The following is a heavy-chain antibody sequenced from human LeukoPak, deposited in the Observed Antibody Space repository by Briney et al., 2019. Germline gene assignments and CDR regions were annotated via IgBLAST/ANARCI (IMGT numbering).Heavy chain of an antibody. J-gene: IGHJ4*02. D-gene: IGHD2-15*01. CDR2: IYYSGST. V-gene: IGHV4-31*03. CDR3: ARGVAGTNDY. Sequence: SETLSLTCTVSGGSIRSGGYYWSWIRQHPGKGLEWIGNIYYSGSTSYNPSLKSRVTISVDTSKNQFSLKLNSVTAADTAVYYCARGVAGTNDYWGQGTLVTVSS. CDR1: GGSIRSGGYY.